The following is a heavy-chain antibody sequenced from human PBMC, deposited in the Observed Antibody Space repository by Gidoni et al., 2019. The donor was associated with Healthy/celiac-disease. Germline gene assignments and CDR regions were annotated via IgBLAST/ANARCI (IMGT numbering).Heavy chain of an antibody. Sequence: QVQLVESGGGGVQHGRSLRLSCAASGFTFSRYALHWVRPAPGKGLEWVAVISYDGSNKYYADSVKGRFTISRDNSKNTLYLQMNSLRAEDTAVYYCARDQYYDFWSGYYTPPFDYWGQGTLVTVSS. CDR1: GFTFSRYA. CDR2: ISYDGSNK. J-gene: IGHJ4*02. V-gene: IGHV3-30*04. CDR3: ARDQYYDFWSGYYTPPFDY. D-gene: IGHD3-3*01.